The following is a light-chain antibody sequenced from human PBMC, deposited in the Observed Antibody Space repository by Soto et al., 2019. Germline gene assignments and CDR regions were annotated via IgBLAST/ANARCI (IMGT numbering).Light chain of an antibody. V-gene: IGKV3-11*01. Sequence: EIVLTQSPATLSLSPGERATLSCRASQSIRTFLAWYQHRPGQAPRLLIYDASDRATGIPARFSGSGSGTDFTLTISSLEPEDFAFYYCQQRNNWPWTFGQGTKVDI. CDR1: QSIRTF. J-gene: IGKJ1*01. CDR2: DAS. CDR3: QQRNNWPWT.